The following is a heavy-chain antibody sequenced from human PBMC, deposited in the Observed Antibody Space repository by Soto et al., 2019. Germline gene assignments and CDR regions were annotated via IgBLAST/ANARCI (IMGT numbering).Heavy chain of an antibody. Sequence: PSQTLPFACAVSGGSISSGGYSCSWIRQPPGKGLEWIGYIYPTGSTYYNPSLKSLGTISVERSRNQFSLKLSSVTAADTAVYYCARVGVTTATDIWGRRTMVTVS. D-gene: IGHD6-25*01. CDR3: ARVGVTTATDI. CDR1: GGSISSGGYS. CDR2: IYPTGST. V-gene: IGHV4-30-2*01. J-gene: IGHJ3*02.